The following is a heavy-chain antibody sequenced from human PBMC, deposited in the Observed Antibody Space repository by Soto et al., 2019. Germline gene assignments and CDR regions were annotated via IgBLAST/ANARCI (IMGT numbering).Heavy chain of an antibody. CDR3: ARTITMIVVVESAPPNLFDP. J-gene: IGHJ5*02. Sequence: ASVKVSCKASGYTFTSYGISWVRQAPGQGLEWMGWISAYNGNTNYAQKLQGRVTMTTDTSTSTAYMELRSLRSDDTAVYYCARTITMIVVVESAPPNLFDPWGQGTLVTFSS. CDR1: GYTFTSYG. D-gene: IGHD3-22*01. V-gene: IGHV1-18*01. CDR2: ISAYNGNT.